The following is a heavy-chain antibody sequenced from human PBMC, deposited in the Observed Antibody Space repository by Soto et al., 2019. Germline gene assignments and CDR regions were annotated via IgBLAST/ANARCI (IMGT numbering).Heavy chain of an antibody. D-gene: IGHD2-15*01. J-gene: IGHJ6*02. CDR1: GGSFSGYY. CDR2: INHSGST. Sequence: PSETLSLTCAVYGGSFSGYYWSWIRQPPGKGLEWIGEINHSGSTNYNPSLKSRATISVDTSKNQFSLKLSSVTAADTAVYYCARGRKCSGGSCSEYYYGMDVWGQGTTVTVSS. CDR3: ARGRKCSGGSCSEYYYGMDV. V-gene: IGHV4-34*01.